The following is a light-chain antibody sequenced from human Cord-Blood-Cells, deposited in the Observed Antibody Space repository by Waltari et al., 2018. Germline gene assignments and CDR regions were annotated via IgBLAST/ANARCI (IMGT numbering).Light chain of an antibody. Sequence: IVMTPSPLSLPVTPGQPASIPFRSSQSLLHSNGYNYLDWYLQKPGQSPQLLIYLGSNRASGVPDRFSGSGSGTDFTLKISRVEAEDVGVYYCMQALQTPLTFGGGTKVEIK. J-gene: IGKJ4*01. CDR1: QSLLHSNGYNY. CDR2: LGS. CDR3: MQALQTPLT. V-gene: IGKV2-28*01.